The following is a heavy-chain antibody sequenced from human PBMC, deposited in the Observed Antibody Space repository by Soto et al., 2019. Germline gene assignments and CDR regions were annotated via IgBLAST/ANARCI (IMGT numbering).Heavy chain of an antibody. D-gene: IGHD7-27*01. CDR1: GFTFSTYS. Sequence: EVQVVEAGGGLVQPGGSLRLSCAASGFTFSTYSLIWVRQSPGKGLEWVSYIDMGGITIYYGDSVRGRFTVSRDNARNSLFLQMNSLRDEDTAVYYCARDNLPGDPREAFDIWGQGTLVTVSS. V-gene: IGHV3-48*02. CDR3: ARDNLPGDPREAFDI. J-gene: IGHJ3*02. CDR2: IDMGGITI.